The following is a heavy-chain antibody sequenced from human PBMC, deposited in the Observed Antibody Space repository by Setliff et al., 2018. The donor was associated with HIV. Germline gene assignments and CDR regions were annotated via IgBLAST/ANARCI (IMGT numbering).Heavy chain of an antibody. Sequence: RGESLKISCRGFGYSFGGYWIGWVRQKPGKGLEWMGIIFPADSDTRVSPSFQGQVSISADRSTYAAFLQWTSLKASDTGMYFCARHRVDTSMLVVKSPGAFDLWGQGTLVTVSS. CDR2: IFPADSDT. J-gene: IGHJ3*01. CDR3: ARHRVDTSMLVVKSPGAFDL. CDR1: GYSFGGYW. V-gene: IGHV5-51*01. D-gene: IGHD3-22*01.